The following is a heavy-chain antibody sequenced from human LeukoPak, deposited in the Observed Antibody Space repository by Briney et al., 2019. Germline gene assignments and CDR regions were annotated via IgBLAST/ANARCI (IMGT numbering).Heavy chain of an antibody. J-gene: IGHJ5*02. CDR1: GGTFSSYA. CDR2: IIPIFGTA. D-gene: IGHD3-16*01. Sequence: ASVKVSCKASGGTFSSYAISWVRPAPGQGLEWMGGIIPIFGTANYAQKVQGRVTITADESTSTAYMELSSLRSEDTAVYYCARDRSLGAKSGSTKDYGWFDPWGQGTLVTVSS. V-gene: IGHV1-69*13. CDR3: ARDRSLGAKSGSTKDYGWFDP.